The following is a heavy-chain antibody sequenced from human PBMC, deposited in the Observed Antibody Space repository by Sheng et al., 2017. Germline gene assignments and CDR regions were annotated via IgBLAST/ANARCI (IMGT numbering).Heavy chain of an antibody. CDR1: GFTFSSYA. V-gene: IGHV3-30*04. D-gene: IGHD3-16*01. J-gene: IGHJ3*02. CDR2: ISYDGSNK. CDR3: ARVGYAGAFDI. Sequence: QVQLVESGGGVVQPGRSLRLSCAASGFTFSSYAMHWVRQAPGKGLEWVAVISYDGSNKYYADSVKGRFTISRDNSKNTLYLQMNSLRAEDTAVYYCARVGYAGAFDIWGQGTMVTVSS.